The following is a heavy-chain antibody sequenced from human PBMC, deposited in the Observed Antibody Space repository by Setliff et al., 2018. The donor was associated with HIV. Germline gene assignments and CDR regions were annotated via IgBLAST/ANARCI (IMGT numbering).Heavy chain of an antibody. J-gene: IGHJ6*03. CDR2: VYYNWAT. Sequence: ASETLSLTCTVSGDSFNGSHYLWGWIRQPPGKGLEWVGNVYYNWATYYNPSLKNRVTISVDTSKNQFSLRLTSVTAADTAVYYCARGSRQLTIFGVVFKTNYYFMDVWGKGTAVTVSS. CDR3: ARGSRQLTIFGVVFKTNYYFMDV. CDR1: GDSFNGSHYL. V-gene: IGHV4-39*07. D-gene: IGHD3-3*01.